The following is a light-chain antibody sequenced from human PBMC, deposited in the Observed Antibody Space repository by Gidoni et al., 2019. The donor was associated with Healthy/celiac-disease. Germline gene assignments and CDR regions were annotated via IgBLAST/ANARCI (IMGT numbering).Light chain of an antibody. Sequence: SSELTHPPSVSVSPGQTASITCSGDNVEDKYACWYQQKPGQSPVLVLYQDSKRPAGIPERFSGSNSGNTATLTISGHHAMEEADYYCHAWDSSTGVFGGGTKLTVL. CDR3: HAWDSSTGV. CDR2: QDS. V-gene: IGLV3-1*01. CDR1: NVEDKY. J-gene: IGLJ2*01.